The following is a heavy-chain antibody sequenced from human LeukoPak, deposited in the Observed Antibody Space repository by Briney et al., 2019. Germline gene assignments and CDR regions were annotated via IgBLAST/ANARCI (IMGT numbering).Heavy chain of an antibody. CDR2: ILYDGTNQ. J-gene: IGHJ4*02. D-gene: IGHD4-17*01. Sequence: PGGSLRLSCAASGFTFSTYAMHWVRHAPGKGLERVAVILYDGTNQYYADSVKGRFTISRDNSRNTLYLQMNSLKVEDTAVYYCARDFRDYRDYVAYFDSWGQGTLVTVSS. V-gene: IGHV3-30-3*01. CDR1: GFTFSTYA. CDR3: ARDFRDYRDYVAYFDS.